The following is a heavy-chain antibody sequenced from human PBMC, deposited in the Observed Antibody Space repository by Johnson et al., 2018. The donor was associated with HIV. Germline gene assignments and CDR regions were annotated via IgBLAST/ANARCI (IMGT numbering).Heavy chain of an antibody. CDR3: ARATIAYNWNYEGAFDI. Sequence: VQLVESGGGLVQPGRSLRLSCTVSGFTFGDYAMSWFRQAPGKGLEWVGFIRSKPYGGTTEYAASVEGRFTISRDDSESIAYLQMHSLKTEDTAVYYCARATIAYNWNYEGAFDIWGQGTMVTVSS. CDR1: GFTFGDYA. J-gene: IGHJ3*02. D-gene: IGHD1-7*01. V-gene: IGHV3-49*03. CDR2: IRSKPYGGTT.